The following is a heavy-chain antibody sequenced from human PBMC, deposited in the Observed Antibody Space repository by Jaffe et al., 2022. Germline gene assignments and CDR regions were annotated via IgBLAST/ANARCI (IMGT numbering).Heavy chain of an antibody. CDR2: ISSSGDST. J-gene: IGHJ4*02. V-gene: IGHV3-23*01. D-gene: IGHD6-19*01. Sequence: EVQLLESGGGLVQPGGSLRLSCAASGFTFSTYAMSWVRQAPGKGLEWVSGISSSGDSTLYADSVKGRFTFSRDNSKNMLYLQMNSLRAEDTAVYYCAKEGDTSGWYYFDFWGQGTLVTVSS. CDR1: GFTFSTYA. CDR3: AKEGDTSGWYYFDF.